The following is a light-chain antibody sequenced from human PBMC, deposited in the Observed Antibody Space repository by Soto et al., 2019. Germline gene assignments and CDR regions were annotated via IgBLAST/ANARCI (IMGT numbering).Light chain of an antibody. V-gene: IGKV3-20*01. CDR1: QSVSSSY. Sequence: EIVLTQSPGTLSLSPGEIATLSCRASQSVSSSYLAWYQLKPGQAPRLLIYGASRRATGIPDRFSGSGYGTVFTLTISSLELDDYAVYYCQQYGSAPPMITFGGGTKVEI. CDR3: QQYGSAPPMIT. CDR2: GAS. J-gene: IGKJ4*01.